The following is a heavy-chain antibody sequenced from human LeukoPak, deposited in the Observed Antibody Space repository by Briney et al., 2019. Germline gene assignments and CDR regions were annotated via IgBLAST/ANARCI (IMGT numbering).Heavy chain of an antibody. CDR3: ARMTGYYDGSGYYYSDY. CDR1: GFTFSRSA. CDR2: IIYSGGAT. D-gene: IGHD3-22*01. Sequence: GGSLRLSCAASGFTFSRSAMTWVRQGPGTGLEFVASIIYSGGATYYADSVKGRFTISRDNSKNTLYLQMNSLRAEDTAVYYCARMTGYYDGSGYYYSDYWGQGTLVTVSS. J-gene: IGHJ4*02. V-gene: IGHV3-23*01.